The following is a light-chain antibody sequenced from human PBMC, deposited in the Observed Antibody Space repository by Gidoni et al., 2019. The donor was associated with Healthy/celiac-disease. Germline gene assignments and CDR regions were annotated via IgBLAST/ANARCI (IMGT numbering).Light chain of an antibody. CDR1: QSVSSSY. V-gene: IGKV3-20*01. CDR3: QQYGSSLRIFT. Sequence: EIVLTQSPGTLSLSPGERATLSCRASQSVSSSYLAWYQQKPGQAPRLLIYGASSRATGIPDRFSGSGSGTDFTLTISRLEPEDFAVYYCQQYGSSLRIFTFXPXTKVDIK. CDR2: GAS. J-gene: IGKJ3*01.